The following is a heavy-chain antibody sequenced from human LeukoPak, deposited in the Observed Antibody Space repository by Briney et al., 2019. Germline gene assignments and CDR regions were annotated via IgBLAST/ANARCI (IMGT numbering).Heavy chain of an antibody. CDR2: IVLGSGNT. CDR1: GFTFHTSA. V-gene: IGHV1-58*02. Sequence: SVKVSCKASGFTFHTSAMQWVRQARGQRLEWIGWIVLGSGNTVYSHKFHDRVIITRDMSTSTVYMELDSLGSEDTAVYYCARGRTMVTMHYWFDPWGQGTLVTVSS. J-gene: IGHJ5*02. D-gene: IGHD4-17*01. CDR3: ARGRTMVTMHYWFDP.